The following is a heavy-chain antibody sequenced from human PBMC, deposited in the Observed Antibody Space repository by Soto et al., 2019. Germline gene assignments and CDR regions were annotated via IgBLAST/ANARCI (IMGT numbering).Heavy chain of an antibody. CDR2: IYTSGST. CDR1: GGSISSYY. J-gene: IGHJ5*02. Sequence: SETLSLTCTVSGGSISSYYWSWIRQPAGQGLEWIGRIYTSGSTNYNPSLKSRVTMSVDTSKNQFSLKLSSVTAADTAVYYCARDTSHYYGSGSYWFDPWGQGTLVTVSS. D-gene: IGHD3-10*01. V-gene: IGHV4-4*07. CDR3: ARDTSHYYGSGSYWFDP.